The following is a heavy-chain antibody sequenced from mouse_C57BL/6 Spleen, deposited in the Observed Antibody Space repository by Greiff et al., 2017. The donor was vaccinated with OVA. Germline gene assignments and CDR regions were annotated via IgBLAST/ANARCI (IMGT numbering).Heavy chain of an antibody. V-gene: IGHV1-22*01. J-gene: IGHJ2*01. CDR1: GYTFTDYN. Sequence: VQLKQSGPELVKPGASVKMSCKASGYTFTDYNMHWVKQSHGKSLEWIGYINPNNGGTSYNQKFKGKATLTVNKSSSTAYMELRSLTSEDSAVYYCASDSSGYRNYFDYWGQGTTLTVSS. D-gene: IGHD3-2*02. CDR3: ASDSSGYRNYFDY. CDR2: INPNNGGT.